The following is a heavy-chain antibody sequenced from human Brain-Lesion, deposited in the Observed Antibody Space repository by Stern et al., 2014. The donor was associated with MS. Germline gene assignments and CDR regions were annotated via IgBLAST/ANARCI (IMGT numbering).Heavy chain of an antibody. V-gene: IGHV3-74*02. CDR2: VNNDGRRT. J-gene: IGHJ5*01. D-gene: IGHD3-10*01. CDR3: ARGERWFDS. CDR1: GFTFSNYW. Sequence: EVQLVESGGGLVQPGGCLRLSCAASGFTFSNYWMHWVRQAPGKGLVWVSRVNNDGRRTSYADSVKGRFTMSRDNAKNTLYLQMNSLRVEDTAIYYCARGERWFDSWGQGTLVTVSS.